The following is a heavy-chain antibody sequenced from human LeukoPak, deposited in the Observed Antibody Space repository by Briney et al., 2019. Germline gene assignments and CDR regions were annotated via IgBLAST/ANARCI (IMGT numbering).Heavy chain of an antibody. Sequence: SGTLSLTCAVSGVSISSSNWWSWVRQPPGKGLEWIGEIYHSGSTNYNPSLKSRVTISVDKSKNQFSLKLSSVTAADTAVYYCARHAPLGYCSGGSCYSGDAFDIWGQGTMVTVSS. CDR3: ARHAPLGYCSGGSCYSGDAFDI. V-gene: IGHV4-4*02. CDR1: GVSISSSNW. J-gene: IGHJ3*02. CDR2: IYHSGST. D-gene: IGHD2-15*01.